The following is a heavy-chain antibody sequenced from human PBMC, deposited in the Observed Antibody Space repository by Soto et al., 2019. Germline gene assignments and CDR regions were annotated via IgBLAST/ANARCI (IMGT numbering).Heavy chain of an antibody. CDR1: GFTFSSFS. CDR3: ARLYDSSGLYFFDY. CDR2: IGSSGSFI. J-gene: IGHJ4*02. Sequence: PGGSLRLSCAASGFTFSSFSMNWVRQTPGRGLEWVASIGSSGSFIYYADSLKGRFTISRDNAKNSLYLQMNSLRAEDTAVYYCARLYDSSGLYFFDYWGQGTPVTVSS. V-gene: IGHV3-21*04. D-gene: IGHD3-22*01.